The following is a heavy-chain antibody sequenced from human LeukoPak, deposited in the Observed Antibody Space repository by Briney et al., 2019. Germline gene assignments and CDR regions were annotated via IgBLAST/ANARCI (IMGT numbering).Heavy chain of an antibody. V-gene: IGHV4-59*01. CDR3: ARVGYSCGYGTYYYFDY. CDR1: GGSISSYY. Sequence: SETLSLTCTVSGGSISSYYWSWIRQPPGKGLEWIGYIYYSGSTNYNPSLKSRVTISVDTSKNQFSLKLSSVTAADTAVYYCARVGYSCGYGTYYYFDYWGQGTLVTVSS. D-gene: IGHD5-18*01. CDR2: IYYSGST. J-gene: IGHJ4*02.